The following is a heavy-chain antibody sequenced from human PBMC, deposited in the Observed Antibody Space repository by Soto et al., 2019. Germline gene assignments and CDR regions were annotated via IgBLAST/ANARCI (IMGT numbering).Heavy chain of an antibody. CDR2: IYYSGST. Sequence: SETLSLTCTVSGGSISSYYWSWIRQPPGKGLEWIGYIYYSGSTNYNPSLKSRVTISIDTSKNQFSLKLSPVTAADTAVYYCARHIRAAAGHYSFDYWGQGTLVTVSS. CDR3: ARHIRAAAGHYSFDY. J-gene: IGHJ4*02. CDR1: GGSISSYY. D-gene: IGHD6-13*01. V-gene: IGHV4-59*08.